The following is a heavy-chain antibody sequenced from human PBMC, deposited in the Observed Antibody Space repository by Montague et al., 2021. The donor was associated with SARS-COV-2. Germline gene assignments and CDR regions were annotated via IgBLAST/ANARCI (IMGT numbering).Heavy chain of an antibody. D-gene: IGHD2-15*01. Sequence: SETLSLTCTVSGGSISSYYWSWIRQPPGKGLEWIGYIYYSGSTNYNPSLKSRVTISVDTSKNQFSLKLSSVTAADTAVYYCARDSGGSSPEDWLGFDPWGQGPLVTVSS. CDR3: ARDSGGSSPEDWLGFDP. CDR1: GGSISSYY. J-gene: IGHJ5*02. CDR2: IYYSGST. V-gene: IGHV4-59*01.